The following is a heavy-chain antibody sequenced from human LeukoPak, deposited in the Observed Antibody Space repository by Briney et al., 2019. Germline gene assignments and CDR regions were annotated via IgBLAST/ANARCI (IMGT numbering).Heavy chain of an antibody. CDR3: ARDPPGNYDFWSGYSHYYYYYGMDV. J-gene: IGHJ6*02. CDR1: GYTFTGYY. D-gene: IGHD3-3*01. V-gene: IGHV1-46*01. Sequence: ASVTVSCKASGYTFTGYYMHWVRQAPGQGLEWMGIINPSGGSTSYAQKFQGRVTMTRDTSTSTVYMELSSLRSEDTAVYYCARDPPGNYDFWSGYSHYYYYYGMDVWGQGTTVTVSS. CDR2: INPSGGST.